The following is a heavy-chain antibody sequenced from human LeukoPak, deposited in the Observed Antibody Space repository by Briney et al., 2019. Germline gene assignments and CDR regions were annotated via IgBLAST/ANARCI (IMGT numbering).Heavy chain of an antibody. V-gene: IGHV1-2*02. Sequence: ASVKVSCKASGYTFTDYYIHWVRQAPGQGLEWMGWINPNSGGTNYAQKFQGRVTLTRDTSISTDYMELNSLRSDDTAVYYSARARQRATGSYSALDSWGQGTLVTVSS. D-gene: IGHD1-26*01. J-gene: IGHJ4*02. CDR3: ARARQRATGSYSALDS. CDR2: INPNSGGT. CDR1: GYTFTDYY.